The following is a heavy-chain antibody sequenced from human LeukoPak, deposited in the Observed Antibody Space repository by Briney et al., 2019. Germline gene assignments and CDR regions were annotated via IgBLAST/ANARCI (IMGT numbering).Heavy chain of an antibody. J-gene: IGHJ1*01. V-gene: IGHV4-59*08. CDR1: GGSISSYY. CDR3: ARHSSSWDPFQH. Sequence: SETLSLTCTVSGGSISSYYWSWIRQPPGKGLEWIGYIYYSGSTNYNPSLKSRVTISVDTSKNQFSLKLSSVTAADTAVYYCARHSSSWDPFQHWGQGTLVTVSS. D-gene: IGHD6-13*01. CDR2: IYYSGST.